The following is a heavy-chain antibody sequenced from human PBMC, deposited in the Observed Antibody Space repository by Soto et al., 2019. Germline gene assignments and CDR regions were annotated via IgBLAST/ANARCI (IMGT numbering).Heavy chain of an antibody. CDR1: GGSFSGYY. CDR2: INHSGST. D-gene: IGHD5-18*01. CDR3: ARGLGYSYALAGFDY. J-gene: IGHJ4*02. V-gene: IGHV4-34*01. Sequence: PSETLSLTCAVYGGSFSGYYWSWIRQPPGKGLEWIGEINHSGSTNYNPSLKSRVTISVDASKNQFSLKLSSVTAADTAVYYCARGLGYSYALAGFDYWGQGTLVTVSS.